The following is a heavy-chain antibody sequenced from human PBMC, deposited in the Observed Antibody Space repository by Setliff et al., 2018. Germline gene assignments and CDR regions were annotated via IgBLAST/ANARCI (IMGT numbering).Heavy chain of an antibody. J-gene: IGHJ4*02. CDR2: IYYSGST. CDR1: GGSISSYY. D-gene: IGHD3-16*01. CDR3: ARGPRRGGFDY. V-gene: IGHV4-59*01. Sequence: PSETLSLTCTVSGGSISSYYWSWIRQPPGKGLEWIGYIYYSGSTNYSPSLKSRVTMSVDTSKNQFSLKVISVTPADTAVYYCARGPRRGGFDYWGQGTLVTVSS.